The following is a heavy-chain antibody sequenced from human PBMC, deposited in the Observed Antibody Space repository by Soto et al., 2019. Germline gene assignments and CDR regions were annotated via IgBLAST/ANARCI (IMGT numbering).Heavy chain of an antibody. D-gene: IGHD2-15*01. CDR2: IKSKTDGGTT. J-gene: IGHJ4*02. Sequence: EVQLVESGGGLVKPGGSLRLSCVASGFTFSNAWMSWVRQAPGKGLEWVGRIKSKTDGGTTDYAAPVKGRFTISRDDSKNTLYLQMNSLKTEDTAVYYCTTGPRYCSGGSCYSGDFDYWGQGTLVTVSS. CDR3: TTGPRYCSGGSCYSGDFDY. CDR1: GFTFSNAW. V-gene: IGHV3-15*01.